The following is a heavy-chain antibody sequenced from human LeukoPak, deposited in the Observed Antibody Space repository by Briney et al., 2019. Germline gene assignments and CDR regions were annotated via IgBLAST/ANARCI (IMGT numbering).Heavy chain of an antibody. V-gene: IGHV3-23*01. J-gene: IGHJ4*02. CDR3: AKLKGVAAALYYFDY. Sequence: GGSLRLSCAASGFIFSSYAMSWVRQAPGKGLEWVSGISGSGGSTYYADSVKGRFTISRDNSKNTLYLQMNSLRAEDTAIYYCAKLKGVAAALYYFDYWGQGTLVTVSS. CDR1: GFIFSSYA. CDR2: ISGSGGST. D-gene: IGHD6-13*01.